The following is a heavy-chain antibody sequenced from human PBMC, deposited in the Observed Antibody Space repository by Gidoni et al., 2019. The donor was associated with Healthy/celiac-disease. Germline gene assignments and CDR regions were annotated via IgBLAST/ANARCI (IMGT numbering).Heavy chain of an antibody. CDR2: ISSSSSYI. Sequence: EVQLVESGGGLVKPGGSLRLSCAASGFSFSSYSMNWVRQAPGKGLEWVSSISSSSSYIYYADSVKGRFTISRDNAKNSLYLQMNSLRAEDTAVYYCARDRVGDIVLTVYATPLLGGMDVWGQGTTVTVSS. V-gene: IGHV3-21*01. CDR3: ARDRVGDIVLTVYATPLLGGMDV. J-gene: IGHJ6*02. D-gene: IGHD2-8*01. CDR1: GFSFSSYS.